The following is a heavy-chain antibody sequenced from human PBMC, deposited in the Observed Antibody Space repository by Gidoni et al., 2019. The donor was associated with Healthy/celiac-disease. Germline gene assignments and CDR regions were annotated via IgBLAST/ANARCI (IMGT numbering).Heavy chain of an antibody. J-gene: IGHJ4*02. D-gene: IGHD5-12*01. CDR1: GGSISSYY. CDR2: IYYSGST. Sequence: QVQLQESGPGLVKPSETLSLTCTVSGGSISSYYWSWIRQPPGKGLEWIGYIYYSGSTNYNPSLKSRVTISVDTSKNQFSLKLSSVTAADTAVYYCARGSRRDGYNFGYWGQGTLVTVSS. V-gene: IGHV4-59*01. CDR3: ARGSRRDGYNFGY.